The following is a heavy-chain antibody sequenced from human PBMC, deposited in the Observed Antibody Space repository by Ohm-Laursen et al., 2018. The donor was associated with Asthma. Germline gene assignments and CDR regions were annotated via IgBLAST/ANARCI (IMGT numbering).Heavy chain of an antibody. D-gene: IGHD4-17*01. CDR3: AADLRFARVDNTVTTDY. Sequence: GSLRLSCTASGFTFNKHHMTWVRQAPGKGLEWVSAIDGSCGRTYYADSVKGRFTISRDNPRNTLYLQMNSLRAEDTAVYYCAADLRFARVDNTVTTDYWGQGTLVTVSS. J-gene: IGHJ4*02. V-gene: IGHV3-23*01. CDR2: IDGSCGRT. CDR1: GFTFNKHH.